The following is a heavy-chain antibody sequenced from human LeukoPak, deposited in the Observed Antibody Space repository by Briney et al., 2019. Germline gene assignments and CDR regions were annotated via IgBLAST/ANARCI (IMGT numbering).Heavy chain of an antibody. J-gene: IGHJ4*02. CDR2: IFHSGST. CDR1: GYSISSGYY. V-gene: IGHV4-38-2*02. D-gene: IGHD3-10*01. Sequence: SETLSLTCTVSGYSISSGYYWGWIRQPPGKGLEWIGNIFHSGSTYYNPSLKSRVTISVDTSKNQFSLKLGSVTAADTAIYYCARDVDRYYASDSWGQGTLVTVSS. CDR3: ARDVDRYYASDS.